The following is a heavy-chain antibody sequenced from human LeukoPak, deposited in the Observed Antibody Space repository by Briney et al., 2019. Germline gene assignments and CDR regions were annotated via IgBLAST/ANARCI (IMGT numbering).Heavy chain of an antibody. CDR2: IYYSGST. CDR3: ARHGGTHKSDYFDY. CDR1: GGSISSYY. D-gene: IGHD3-16*01. Sequence: SETLSLTCSVSGGSISSYYWSWIRQPPGKGLEWIGYIYYSGSTNYNPSLKSRVTISVDTSKNQFSLKLTSVTAADTAVYYCARHGGTHKSDYFDYWGQGTLVTVPS. V-gene: IGHV4-59*08. J-gene: IGHJ4*02.